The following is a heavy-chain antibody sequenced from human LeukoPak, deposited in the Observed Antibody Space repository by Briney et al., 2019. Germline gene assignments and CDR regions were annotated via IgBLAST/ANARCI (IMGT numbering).Heavy chain of an antibody. CDR2: INPDNGVT. Sequence: ASVKVSCRASGYTFTGYYIHWVRQAPGQGLEWMGWINPDNGVTNYAQKFQGRVTITRDTSISTAYMELSTLRSDDTAVYHCARGFDWLEYYFDYWGQGTLVTVSS. J-gene: IGHJ4*02. CDR1: GYTFTGYY. V-gene: IGHV1-2*02. D-gene: IGHD3-9*01. CDR3: ARGFDWLEYYFDY.